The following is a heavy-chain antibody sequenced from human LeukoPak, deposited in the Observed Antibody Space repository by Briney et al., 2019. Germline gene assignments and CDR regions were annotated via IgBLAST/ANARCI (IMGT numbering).Heavy chain of an antibody. D-gene: IGHD3-3*01. J-gene: IGHJ4*02. V-gene: IGHV3-7*01. CDR2: INQGGGEK. Sequence: GGSLRLSCVASGFTLSTYWMNWVRQAPGKRLEWVANINQGGGEKYYVDSVKGRFAISRDNAKNSLYLQMNSLRAEDTAVYYCADGEGRPLNYWGRGILVTVSS. CDR1: GFTLSTYW. CDR3: ADGEGRPLNY.